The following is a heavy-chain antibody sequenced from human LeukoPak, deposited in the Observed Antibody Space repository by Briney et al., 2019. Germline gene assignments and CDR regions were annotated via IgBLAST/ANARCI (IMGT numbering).Heavy chain of an antibody. CDR3: ASWQVDIVATTFVDY. Sequence: ASVKVSCKVSGYAFTGYYMHWVRQAPGQGLEWMGWINPNSGGTNYAQKFQGRVTMTRDTSISTAYMELSRLRSDDTAVYYCASWQVDIVATTFVDYWGQGTLVTVSS. V-gene: IGHV1-2*02. CDR2: INPNSGGT. J-gene: IGHJ4*02. CDR1: GYAFTGYY. D-gene: IGHD5-12*01.